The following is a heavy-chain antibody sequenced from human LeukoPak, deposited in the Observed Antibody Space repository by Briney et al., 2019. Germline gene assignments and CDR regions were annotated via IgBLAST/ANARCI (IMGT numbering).Heavy chain of an antibody. CDR2: IYSGGST. D-gene: IGHD6-19*01. CDR3: ASPTSGQSFDI. Sequence: PGRSLRLSCAASGFTVSSNYMSWVRQAPGKGLEWVSVIYSGGSTYYADSVKGRFTISRDNSKNTLYLQMNSLRAEDTAVYYCASPTSGQSFDIWGQGTMVTVSS. V-gene: IGHV3-53*01. J-gene: IGHJ3*02. CDR1: GFTVSSNY.